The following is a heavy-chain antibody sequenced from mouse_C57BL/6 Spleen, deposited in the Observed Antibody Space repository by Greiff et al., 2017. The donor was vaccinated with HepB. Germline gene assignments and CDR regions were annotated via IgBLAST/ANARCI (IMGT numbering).Heavy chain of an antibody. CDR1: GYTFTSYW. J-gene: IGHJ1*03. Sequence: QVQLQQPGAELVKPGASVKLSCKASGYTFTSYWMQWVKQRPGQGLEWIGEIDPSDSYTNYNQKFKGKATLTVDTSSSTAYMQLSSLTSEDSAVYYCARGDCDVKDWYFDVWGTGTTVTVSS. D-gene: IGHD2-13*01. CDR2: IDPSDSYT. CDR3: ARGDCDVKDWYFDV. V-gene: IGHV1-50*01.